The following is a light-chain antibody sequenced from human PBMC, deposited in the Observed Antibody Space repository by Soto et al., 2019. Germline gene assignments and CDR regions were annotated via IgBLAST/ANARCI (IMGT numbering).Light chain of an antibody. CDR2: KAS. V-gene: IGKV1-5*03. J-gene: IGKJ1*01. CDR1: QTISSW. Sequence: TLSGSVGDRVTITCRASQTISSWLAWYQQKPGKAPKLLIYKASTLKSGVPPRFSGSGSGTEFTLTISSLQPDDFATYYCQHYNSYSEAFGQGTKVDIK. CDR3: QHYNSYSEA.